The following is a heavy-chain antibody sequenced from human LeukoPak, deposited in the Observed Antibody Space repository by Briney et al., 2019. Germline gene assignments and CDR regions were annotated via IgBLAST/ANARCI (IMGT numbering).Heavy chain of an antibody. CDR2: INPNSGGT. Sequence: GASVKVSCKASGYTFTDYYMHWVRQAPGQGLEWMGWINPNSGGTNYAQKFQGRVTMTRDTSISTAYMELSRLRSDDTAVYYCARGFWSGYRGAFDYWGQGTLVTVSS. J-gene: IGHJ4*02. CDR1: GYTFTDYY. CDR3: ARGFWSGYRGAFDY. D-gene: IGHD3-3*01. V-gene: IGHV1-2*02.